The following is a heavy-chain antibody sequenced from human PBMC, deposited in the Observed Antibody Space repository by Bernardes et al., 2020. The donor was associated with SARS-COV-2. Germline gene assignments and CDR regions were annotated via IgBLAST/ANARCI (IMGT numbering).Heavy chain of an antibody. CDR2: IYSSGGT. CDR3: ARHPRRLQVSGSWFDP. Sequence: SETLSLTCTVSGDSISSRTYYWGWIRQSPGKGLEWIGSIYSSGGTYYNPSLKGRVTISVDTSKNQFSLRLSSLTAADAAVYYCARHPRRLQVSGSWFDPWGKGTLVTVSS. D-gene: IGHD1-26*01. J-gene: IGHJ5*02. CDR1: GDSISSRTYY. V-gene: IGHV4-39*01.